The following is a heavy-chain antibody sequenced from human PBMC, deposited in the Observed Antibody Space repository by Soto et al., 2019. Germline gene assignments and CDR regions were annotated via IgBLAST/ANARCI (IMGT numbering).Heavy chain of an antibody. J-gene: IGHJ4*02. V-gene: IGHV1-18*01. CDR2: ISAYNGNT. CDR1: GYTFTSYG. D-gene: IGHD2-15*01. CDR3: ARTQDIVVVVAATQLDY. Sequence: QVQLVQSGAEVKKPGALVKVSCKASGYTFTSYGISWVRQAPGQGLEWMGWISAYNGNTNYAQKLQGRVTMTTDTSTSTAYMELRSLRSDDTAVYYCARTQDIVVVVAATQLDYWGQGTLVTVSS.